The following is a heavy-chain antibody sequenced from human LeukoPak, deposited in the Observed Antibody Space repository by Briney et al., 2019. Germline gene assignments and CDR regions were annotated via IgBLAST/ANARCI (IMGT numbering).Heavy chain of an antibody. CDR1: GFTFSSYS. CDR3: ARGHIKWLVPYYFDY. J-gene: IGHJ4*02. V-gene: IGHV3-21*01. CDR2: IGSSSSYI. Sequence: GGSLRLSCAASGFTFSSYSMNWVRQAPGKGLEWVSSIGSSSSYIYYADSVKGRFTISRDNAKNSLYLQMNSLRAEDTAVYYCARGHIKWLVPYYFDYWGQGTLVTVSS. D-gene: IGHD6-19*01.